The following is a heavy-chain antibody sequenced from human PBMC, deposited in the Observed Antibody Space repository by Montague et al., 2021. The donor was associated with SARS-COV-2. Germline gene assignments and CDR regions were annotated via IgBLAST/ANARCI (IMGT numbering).Heavy chain of an antibody. CDR1: GASVTSTNW. J-gene: IGHJ4*02. D-gene: IGHD3-22*01. CDR2: IYHTGNT. Sequence: SETLSLTCGVSGASVTSTNWWSWVRQPTGKGLEWIGGIYHTGNTNYSPSLKNRVSISLDKPKNQLSLRLNSVTAADTAVYYCASPKEGSGYYRPFDYWGQGILDTVSS. CDR3: ASPKEGSGYYRPFDY. V-gene: IGHV4-4*02.